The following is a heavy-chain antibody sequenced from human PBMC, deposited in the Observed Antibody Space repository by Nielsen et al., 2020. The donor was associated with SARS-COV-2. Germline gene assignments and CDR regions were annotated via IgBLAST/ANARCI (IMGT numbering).Heavy chain of an antibody. CDR2: IKQDGSEK. CDR1: GFTFSSYW. CDR3: ARDGSSGWNFDY. J-gene: IGHJ4*02. V-gene: IGHV3-7*01. D-gene: IGHD6-19*01. Sequence: GESLKISCAASGFTFSSYWMSWVRQAPGKGLEWVANIKQDGSEKYYVDSVKGRFTISRDNAKNSLYLQMNSLRAEDTAVYYCARDGSSGWNFDYWGQGTLVTVSS.